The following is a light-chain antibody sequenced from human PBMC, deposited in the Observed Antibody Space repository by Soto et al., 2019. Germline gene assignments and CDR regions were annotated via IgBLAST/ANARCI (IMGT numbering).Light chain of an antibody. CDR2: EGS. CDR1: SSDVGSYNL. Sequence: QSALTQPPSVSGSPGQSITISCTGTSSDVGSYNLVSWYQQHPGKAPKLMIYEGSKRPSGVSNRFSGSKSGNTASLTISGLQAEDEADYYCCSYAGSSTVFGGGTKLTVL. V-gene: IGLV2-23*01. J-gene: IGLJ2*01. CDR3: CSYAGSSTV.